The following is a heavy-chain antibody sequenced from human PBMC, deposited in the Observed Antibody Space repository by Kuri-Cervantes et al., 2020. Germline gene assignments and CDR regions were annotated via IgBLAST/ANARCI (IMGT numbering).Heavy chain of an antibody. CDR2: ISYDGSNK. V-gene: IGHV3-30*07. CDR1: GFTFSTYA. Sequence: GESLKISCAASGFTFSTYAVHWVRQAPGKGLEWVAVISYDGSNKYYADSVKGRFTISRDNSKDALYLQMNSLRAEDAAIYYCAKSDCSVTSCYVIDYWGQGTLVTVSS. J-gene: IGHJ4*02. CDR3: AKSDCSVTSCYVIDY. D-gene: IGHD2-2*01.